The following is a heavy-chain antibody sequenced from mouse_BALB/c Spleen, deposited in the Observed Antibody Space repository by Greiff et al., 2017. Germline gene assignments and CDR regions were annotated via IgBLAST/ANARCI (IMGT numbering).Heavy chain of an antibody. CDR3: ARHEDDGYYAWFAY. CDR1: GFAFSSYD. Sequence: VQLKESGGGLVKPGGSLKLSCAASGFAFSSYDMSWVRQTPEKRLEWVAYISSGGGSTYYPDTVKGRFTISRDNAKNTLYLQMSSLKSEDTAMYYCARHEDDGYYAWFAYWGQGTLVTVSA. D-gene: IGHD2-3*01. CDR2: ISSGGGST. V-gene: IGHV5-12-1*01. J-gene: IGHJ3*01.